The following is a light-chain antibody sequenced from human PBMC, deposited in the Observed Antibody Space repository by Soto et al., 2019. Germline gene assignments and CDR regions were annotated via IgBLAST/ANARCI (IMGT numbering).Light chain of an antibody. CDR3: SSFTSSSTYWV. J-gene: IGLJ3*02. V-gene: IGLV2-14*01. CDR1: SSDVGSYNY. Sequence: QSALTQPASVSGSPGQSITISCTGTSSDVGSYNYVSWYQQHPGKAPKLMIYDVSNRPSGVSNRFSGSKSGNTASLTISGLQDEDEADYYCSSFTSSSTYWVFGGGTKLTVL. CDR2: DVS.